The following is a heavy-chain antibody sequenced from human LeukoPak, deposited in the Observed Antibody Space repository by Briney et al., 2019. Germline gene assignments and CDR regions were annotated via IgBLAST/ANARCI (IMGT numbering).Heavy chain of an antibody. J-gene: IGHJ4*02. CDR1: GYTFTSFD. Sequence: ASVKVSCKASGYTFTSFDINWVRQATGQGLEWMAWMNPNSGSTGYAQKFQGRVTMTRDTSINTAYMELSSLRSEDTALYYCARGGSGWPIDYWGQGTLVTVSS. V-gene: IGHV1-8*01. CDR3: ARGGSGWPIDY. D-gene: IGHD6-19*01. CDR2: MNPNSGST.